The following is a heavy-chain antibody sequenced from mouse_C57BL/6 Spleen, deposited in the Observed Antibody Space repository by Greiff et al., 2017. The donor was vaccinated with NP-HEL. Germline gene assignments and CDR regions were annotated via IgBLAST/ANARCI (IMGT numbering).Heavy chain of an antibody. D-gene: IGHD2-3*01. CDR1: GYTFTSYW. V-gene: IGHV1-72*01. Sequence: VQLQQSGAELVKPGASVKLSCKASGYTFTSYWMHWVKQRPGRGLEWIGRIDPNSGGTKYNEKFKSKATLTVDKPSSTAYMQLSSLTSEDSAVYECASPIYDGYYPYAMDYWGQGTSVTVSS. J-gene: IGHJ4*01. CDR3: ASPIYDGYYPYAMDY. CDR2: IDPNSGGT.